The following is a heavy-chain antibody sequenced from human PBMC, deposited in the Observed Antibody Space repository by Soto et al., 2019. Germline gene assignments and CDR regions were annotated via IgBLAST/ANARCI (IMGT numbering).Heavy chain of an antibody. CDR2: IYYSGTT. CDR3: GRGGRSNWALNI. V-gene: IGHV4-59*01. D-gene: IGHD1-1*01. CDR1: GGSISSYY. Sequence: SETLSLTCTVSGGSISSYYWSWIRQPPGKGLEWIGYIYYSGTTKYNPSLKSRVTISLDTSKNQFSLKLSSVTAADTAVYYCGRGGRSNWALNIWGQGTLVTVSS. J-gene: IGHJ3*02.